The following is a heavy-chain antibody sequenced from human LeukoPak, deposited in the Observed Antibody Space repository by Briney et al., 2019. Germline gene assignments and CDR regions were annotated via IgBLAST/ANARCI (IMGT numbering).Heavy chain of an antibody. D-gene: IGHD6-13*01. CDR2: IWYGGSNK. J-gene: IGHJ3*02. CDR3: ARWGITAAHDAFDI. Sequence: GGSLRLSCAASGFTFSHCGMHWVRQAPGKGLEWVAVIWYGGSNKYYADSVKGRFTISRDNSKSTLYLQMNSLRAEDTAVYYCARWGITAAHDAFDIWGQGTMVTVSS. V-gene: IGHV3-33*01. CDR1: GFTFSHCG.